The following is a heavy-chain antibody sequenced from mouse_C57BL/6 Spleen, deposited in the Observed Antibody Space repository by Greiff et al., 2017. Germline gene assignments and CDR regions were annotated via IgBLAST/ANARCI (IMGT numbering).Heavy chain of an antibody. CDR3: ARENSYYYGSSYFDY. Sequence: QVQLQQPGAELVKPGASVKLSCKASGYTFTSYWMHWVKQRPGQGLEWIGMIHPNSGSTNYNEKFKSKATLTVDKASSTAYMQLSSLTSEDSAVYYGARENSYYYGSSYFDYWGQGTTLTVSS. CDR2: IHPNSGST. J-gene: IGHJ2*01. CDR1: GYTFTSYW. V-gene: IGHV1-64*01. D-gene: IGHD1-1*01.